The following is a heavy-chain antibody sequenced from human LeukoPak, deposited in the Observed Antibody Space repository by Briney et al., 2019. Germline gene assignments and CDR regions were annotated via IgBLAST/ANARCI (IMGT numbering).Heavy chain of an antibody. CDR3: ARRRARFDAFDI. Sequence: WASVKVSCTASGYTFTSYDINWVRQATGQGLEWMGWMNPNSGNTGYAQKFQGRVTITRNTSISTAYMELSSLRSEDTAVYYCARRRARFDAFDIWGQGTMVTVSS. V-gene: IGHV1-8*03. CDR2: MNPNSGNT. J-gene: IGHJ3*02. D-gene: IGHD6-6*01. CDR1: GYTFTSYD.